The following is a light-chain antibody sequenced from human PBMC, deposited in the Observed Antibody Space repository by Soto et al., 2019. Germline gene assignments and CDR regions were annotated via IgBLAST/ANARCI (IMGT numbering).Light chain of an antibody. CDR2: EAS. V-gene: IGKV3-11*01. Sequence: EVVLTQSPATLSLSPGERASLSCRASQSVSSYLAWYQQRPGQAPRLLIYEASNRATDIPARFSGGGSGTDFTLTISSLEPEDFAVYYCQQRSDWPPITFGQGTRLEIK. CDR1: QSVSSY. J-gene: IGKJ5*01. CDR3: QQRSDWPPIT.